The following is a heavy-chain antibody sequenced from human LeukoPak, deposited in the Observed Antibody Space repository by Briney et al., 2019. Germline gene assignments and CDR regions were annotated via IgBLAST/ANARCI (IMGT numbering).Heavy chain of an antibody. CDR3: ARGLRWAGPFDY. J-gene: IGHJ4*02. CDR2: IIPIFGTA. V-gene: IGHV1-69*05. Sequence: SVKVSCKASGGTFSSYAISWVRQAPGQGLEWMGRIIPIFGTANYAQKFQGRVTITTDESTSTAYMELSSLRSEDTAVYYCARGLRWAGPFDYWGQGTLVTVSS. D-gene: IGHD6-19*01. CDR1: GGTFSSYA.